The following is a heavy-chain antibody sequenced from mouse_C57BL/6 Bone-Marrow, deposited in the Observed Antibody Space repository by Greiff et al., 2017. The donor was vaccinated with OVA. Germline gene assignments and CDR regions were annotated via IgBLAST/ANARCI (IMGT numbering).Heavy chain of an antibody. CDR2: INPSSGYT. CDR1: GYTFTSYT. V-gene: IGHV1-4*01. CDR3: ARWAAQATSWCAY. Sequence: VQLQQSGAELARPGASVKMSCKASGYTFTSYTMHWVKQRPGQGLEWIGYINPSSGYTKYNQKFKDKATLTADKSSSTAYMQLSSLTSEDSAVYYCARWAAQATSWCAYWGQGTLGTVSA. J-gene: IGHJ3*01. D-gene: IGHD3-2*02.